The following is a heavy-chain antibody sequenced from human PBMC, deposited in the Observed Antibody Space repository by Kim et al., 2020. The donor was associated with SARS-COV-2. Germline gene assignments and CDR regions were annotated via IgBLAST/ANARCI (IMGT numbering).Heavy chain of an antibody. CDR3: AANYYDSSGYTDDAFDI. CDR1: GFTFSSYG. J-gene: IGHJ3*02. D-gene: IGHD3-22*01. V-gene: IGHV3-33*01. Sequence: GGSLRLSCAASGFTFSSYGMHWVRQAPGKGLEWVAVIWYDGSNKYYADSVKGRFTISRDNSKNTLYLQMNSLRAEDTAVYYCAANYYDSSGYTDDAFDIWGQGTMVTVSS. CDR2: IWYDGSNK.